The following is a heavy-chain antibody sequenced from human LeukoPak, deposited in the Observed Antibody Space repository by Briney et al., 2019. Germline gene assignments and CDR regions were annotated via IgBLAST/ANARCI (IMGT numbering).Heavy chain of an antibody. Sequence: GGSLRLSCAGSRFTVSSNFMSWVRQAPGKGLEWVSVIYTAGTTYYADSVKGRFTISRDNSKNTLYLQMNSLRAEDTAVYYCARGPRGPARLDYWGQGTLVTVSS. CDR2: IYTAGTT. D-gene: IGHD3-10*01. V-gene: IGHV3-53*01. CDR3: ARGPRGPARLDY. CDR1: RFTVSSNF. J-gene: IGHJ4*02.